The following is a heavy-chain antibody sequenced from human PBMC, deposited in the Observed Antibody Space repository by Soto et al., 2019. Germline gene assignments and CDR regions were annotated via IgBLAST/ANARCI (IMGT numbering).Heavy chain of an antibody. CDR3: ARGIPAASYYYYGMDV. V-gene: IGHV3-30-3*01. J-gene: IGHJ6*02. CDR2: ISYDGSNK. D-gene: IGHD2-2*01. CDR1: GFTFSSYA. Sequence: QVQLVESGGGVVQPGRSLRLSCAASGFTFSSYAMHWVRQAPGKGLEWLAVISYDGSNKYYADSVKGRFTISRDNSKNTLYLQMNSLRAEDTAVYYCARGIPAASYYYYGMDVWGQGTTVTVSS.